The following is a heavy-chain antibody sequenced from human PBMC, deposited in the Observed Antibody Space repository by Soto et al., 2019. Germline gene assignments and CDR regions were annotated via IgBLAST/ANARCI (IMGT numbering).Heavy chain of an antibody. D-gene: IGHD6-13*01. CDR1: GFTFSSYA. CDR3: AHRRRRSSSWYE. Sequence: PGGSLRLSCAASGFTFSSYAMSWVRQAPGKGLEWISAVSGSGGSTYYADSVKGRFTISRDNSKDTLYLQMNNLRAEDTAVYYCAHRRRRSSSWYEWGQGTLVTVSS. CDR2: VSGSGGST. J-gene: IGHJ4*02. V-gene: IGHV3-23*01.